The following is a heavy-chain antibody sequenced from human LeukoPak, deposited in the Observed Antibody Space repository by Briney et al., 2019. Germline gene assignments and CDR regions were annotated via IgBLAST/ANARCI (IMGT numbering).Heavy chain of an antibody. D-gene: IGHD6-13*01. J-gene: IGHJ3*02. V-gene: IGHV4-59*01. CDR1: GGSISSYY. Sequence: SETLSLTCTVSGGSISSYYWSWIRQPPGKGLEWIGYIYYSGSTNYNPSLKSRVTISVDTSKNQFSLKLSSATAADTAGYYCARDRGSSSWYGAFDIWGQGTMVTVSS. CDR2: IYYSGST. CDR3: ARDRGSSSWYGAFDI.